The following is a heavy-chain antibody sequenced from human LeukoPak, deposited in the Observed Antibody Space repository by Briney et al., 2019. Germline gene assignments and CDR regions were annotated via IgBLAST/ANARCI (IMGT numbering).Heavy chain of an antibody. D-gene: IGHD1-26*01. CDR2: ISTSTTTI. J-gene: IGHJ4*02. Sequence: GGSLRLSCEASGCTFSSYSMNWVREAPGKGLEWISYISTSTTTIYYANSVKGRFTISRDNAKKSLYLQMNSLRVEDTGVYYCASWGEGALDNWGQGTLVTVSS. CDR3: ASWGEGALDN. V-gene: IGHV3-48*01. CDR1: GCTFSSYS.